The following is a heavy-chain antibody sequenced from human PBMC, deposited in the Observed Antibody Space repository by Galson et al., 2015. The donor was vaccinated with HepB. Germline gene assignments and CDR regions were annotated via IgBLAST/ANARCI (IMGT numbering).Heavy chain of an antibody. CDR1: GGSFSGYY. V-gene: IGHV4-34*01. D-gene: IGHD2-21*02. J-gene: IGHJ5*02. CDR3: ARNCGGDCYSGWFDP. Sequence: ETLSLTCAVYGGSFSGYYWSWIRQPPGKGLEWIGEINHSGSTNYNPSLKSRVTISVDTSKNQFSLKLSSVTAADTAVYYCARNCGGDCYSGWFDPWGQGTLVTVSS. CDR2: INHSGST.